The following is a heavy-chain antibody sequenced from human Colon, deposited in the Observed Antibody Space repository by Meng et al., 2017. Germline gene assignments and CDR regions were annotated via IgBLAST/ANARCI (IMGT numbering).Heavy chain of an antibody. J-gene: IGHJ4*02. CDR3: VRREGGDIFEY. D-gene: IGHD3-10*01. CDR2: LYWDETK. CDR1: GFALSTYGLG. V-gene: IGHV2-5*02. Sequence: QIHLRDSGPTSVKPPQTLTGNCTFSGFALSTYGLGVGWVRQPPGKTLEWLGTLYWDETKRYNPSLKSRLTINRDTSTNQVVLTMTNMGPVDTATYYCVRREGGDIFEYWGQGALVTVSS.